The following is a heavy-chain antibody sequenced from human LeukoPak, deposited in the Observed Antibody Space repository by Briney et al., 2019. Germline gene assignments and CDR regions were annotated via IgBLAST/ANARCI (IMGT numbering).Heavy chain of an antibody. CDR3: ARADSSSWSILDY. D-gene: IGHD6-13*01. V-gene: IGHV1-8*01. CDR2: RYPNSGNA. Sequence: ASLKVSCKASGYTLTSYDIYWVREATRHGLEWMGLRYPNSGNAGYAQKFQGRVTMTRNTSISTAYMEMSGLRCEDTAVYYCARADSSSWSILDYWGQGTLVTVSS. CDR1: GYTLTSYD. J-gene: IGHJ4*02.